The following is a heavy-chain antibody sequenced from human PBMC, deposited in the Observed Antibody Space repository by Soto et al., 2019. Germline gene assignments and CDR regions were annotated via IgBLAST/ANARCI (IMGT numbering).Heavy chain of an antibody. CDR2: ISYDGSNK. J-gene: IGHJ6*02. CDR3: AKELVTTTTYYYYGMDV. CDR1: GFTFSSYG. D-gene: IGHD4-17*01. V-gene: IGHV3-30*18. Sequence: GGSLRLSCAASGFTFSSYGMHWVRQAPGKGLEWVAVISYDGSNKYYADSVKGRFTISRDNSKDTLYLQMNSLRAEDTAVYYCAKELVTTTTYYYYGMDVWGQGTTVTVSS.